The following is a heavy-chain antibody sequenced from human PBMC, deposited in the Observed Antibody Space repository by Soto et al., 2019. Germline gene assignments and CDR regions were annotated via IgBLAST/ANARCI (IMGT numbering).Heavy chain of an antibody. D-gene: IGHD6-13*01. Sequence: SETLSLTCTVSGGSISSSSYYWGWIRQPPGKGLEWIGSIYYSGSTYYNPSLKSRVTISVDTSKNQFSLKLSSVTAADTAVYYCARLPPIAAADYYYYYYMDVWGKGTTVTVSS. CDR2: IYYSGST. V-gene: IGHV4-39*01. CDR1: GGSISSSSYY. J-gene: IGHJ6*03. CDR3: ARLPPIAAADYYYYYYMDV.